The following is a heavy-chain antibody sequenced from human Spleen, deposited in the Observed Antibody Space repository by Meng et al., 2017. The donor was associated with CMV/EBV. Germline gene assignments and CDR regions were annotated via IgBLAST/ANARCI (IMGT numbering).Heavy chain of an antibody. CDR3: ARESGSCYVGCYYGMDV. J-gene: IGHJ6*02. V-gene: IGHV4-34*01. D-gene: IGHD1-26*01. CDR1: GGSFSGYY. CDR2: INHSGST. Sequence: SETLSLTCAVYGGSFSGYYWSWIRQPPGKGLEWIGEINHSGSTNYNPSLKSRVTISVDTSKNQFSLKLSSVTAADTAVYYCARESGSCYVGCYYGMDVWGQGTTVTVSS.